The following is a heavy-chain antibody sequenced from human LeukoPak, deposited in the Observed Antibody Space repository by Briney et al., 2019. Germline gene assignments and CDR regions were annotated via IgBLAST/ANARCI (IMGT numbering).Heavy chain of an antibody. D-gene: IGHD4-17*01. CDR2: INPNSGGT. Sequence: ASVKVSCKASGYTLTGYYMHWVRQAPGQGLEWMGWINPNSGGTNYAQKFQGRVTMTRDTSISTAYMELSRLRSNDTAVYYCARGPYGDYEYYYYMTSGAKGPRSPSP. CDR1: GYTLTGYY. J-gene: IGHJ6*03. V-gene: IGHV1-2*02. CDR3: ARGPYGDYEYYYYMTS.